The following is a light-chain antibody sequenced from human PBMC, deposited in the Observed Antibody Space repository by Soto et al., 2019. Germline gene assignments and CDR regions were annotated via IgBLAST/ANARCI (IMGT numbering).Light chain of an antibody. CDR3: QQYDRFPYT. Sequence: DIQMTQSPSTLSASVGDTVTITCRASQSLSYWLAWYQQKPGQAPKLLIHTASTIESGVPSRFRGSGSGTEFTLTISSLQPDDFAASYGQQYDRFPYTFGHGTKLEIK. CDR1: QSLSYW. CDR2: TAS. J-gene: IGKJ2*01. V-gene: IGKV1-5*03.